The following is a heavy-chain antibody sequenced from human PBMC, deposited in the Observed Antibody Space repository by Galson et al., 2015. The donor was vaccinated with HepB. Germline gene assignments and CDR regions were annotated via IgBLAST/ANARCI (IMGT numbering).Heavy chain of an antibody. Sequence: SLRRSCAASGFTFSDYYRSWIRQATGKGLEWVSYIRSSSSNTNYADSVKGRFAVSRDNAKNSLYLQMNSLRAWAPAVYYCAREPGGEPRLDYWGQGTLVTVSS. CDR3: AREPGGEPRLDY. CDR1: GFTFSDYY. J-gene: IGHJ4*02. D-gene: IGHD3-10*01. V-gene: IGHV3-11*06. CDR2: IRSSSSNT.